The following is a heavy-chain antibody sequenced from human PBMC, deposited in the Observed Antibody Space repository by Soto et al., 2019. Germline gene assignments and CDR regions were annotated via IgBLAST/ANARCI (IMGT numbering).Heavy chain of an antibody. J-gene: IGHJ6*02. V-gene: IGHV3-21*01. Sequence: EVQLVESGGGLVKPGGSLRLSCAASGFTFSSYSMNWVRQAPGKGLEWVSSISSSSSYIYYADSVKGRFTISRDNAKNSLYLQMNSLRTEDTAVYYCARDLSPVRTLEFYYYYGMDVWGQGTTVTVSS. D-gene: IGHD3-3*01. CDR2: ISSSSSYI. CDR1: GFTFSSYS. CDR3: ARDLSPVRTLEFYYYYGMDV.